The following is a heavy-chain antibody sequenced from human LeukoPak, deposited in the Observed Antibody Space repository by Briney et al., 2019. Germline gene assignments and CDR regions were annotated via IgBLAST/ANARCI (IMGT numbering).Heavy chain of an antibody. D-gene: IGHD1-7*01. CDR2: ISTSSSTT. CDR1: GFTFRSYT. CDR3: ARDRTFSFDY. Sequence: GGSLRLSCAGSGFTFRSYTMNWVRQAPGKGLEWISYISTSSSTTYYADSVKGRFTISRDNAKNSLYLQMNSLRDEDTAVYYCARDRTFSFDYWGQGTLVTVSS. V-gene: IGHV3-48*02. J-gene: IGHJ4*02.